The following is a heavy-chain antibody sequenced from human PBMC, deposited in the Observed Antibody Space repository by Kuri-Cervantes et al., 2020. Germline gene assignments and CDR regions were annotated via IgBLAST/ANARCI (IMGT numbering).Heavy chain of an antibody. V-gene: IGHV3-7*01. J-gene: IGHJ3*02. CDR2: IKQDGSEE. D-gene: IGHD3-16*01. Sequence: GESLKISCAASGFIFNTYWMSWVRQAPGKGPEWVANIKQDGSEENYVDSVKGRFTISRDNAENSLYLQMNSLGVEDTAVYYCARDTNWGSYPSGGKLQDGFDIRGQGTRVTVSS. CDR1: GFIFNTYW. CDR3: ARDTNWGSYPSGGKLQDGFDI.